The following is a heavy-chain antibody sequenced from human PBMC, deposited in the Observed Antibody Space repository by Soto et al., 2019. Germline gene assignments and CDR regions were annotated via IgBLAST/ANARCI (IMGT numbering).Heavy chain of an antibody. J-gene: IGHJ5*02. CDR1: GVSISSYD. CDR3: ARARYFGSGTNWFDP. CDR2: IYYSGNT. Sequence: SETLSLTCTVSGVSISSYDWSWIRQPPGKGLEWIGYIYYSGNTNYNPSLKSRVTISVDTSKNQSTLKLTSVTAADTAVYYCARARYFGSGTNWFDPWGQGTLVTVSS. V-gene: IGHV4-59*01. D-gene: IGHD3-10*01.